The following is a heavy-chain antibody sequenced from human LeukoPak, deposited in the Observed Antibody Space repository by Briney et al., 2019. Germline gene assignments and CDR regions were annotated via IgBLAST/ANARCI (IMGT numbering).Heavy chain of an antibody. J-gene: IGHJ4*02. D-gene: IGHD2-2*01. V-gene: IGHV3-23*01. CDR3: AKGNWCGSSTSCYLDYFDY. Sequence: QPGGSLRLSCAASGFTFSSYAMSWVRQAPGEGLEWVSAISGSGGSTYYADSVKGRFTISRDNSKNTLYLQMNSLRAEDTAVYYCAKGNWCGSSTSCYLDYFDYWGQGTLVTVSS. CDR2: ISGSGGST. CDR1: GFTFSSYA.